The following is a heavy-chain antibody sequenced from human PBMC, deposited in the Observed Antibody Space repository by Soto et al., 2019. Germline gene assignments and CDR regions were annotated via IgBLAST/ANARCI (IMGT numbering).Heavy chain of an antibody. CDR3: AKDAPFESSGYPFDP. J-gene: IGHJ5*02. CDR1: GFTFSSYA. Sequence: GGSLRLSCAASGFTFSSYAMSWVRQAPGKGLEWVSTISGSGESTYYADSVKGRFSISRDNSKSTLYLQMDSLRAEDAAVYYCAKDAPFESSGYPFDPWGQGTLVTVSS. V-gene: IGHV3-23*01. CDR2: ISGSGEST. D-gene: IGHD3-22*01.